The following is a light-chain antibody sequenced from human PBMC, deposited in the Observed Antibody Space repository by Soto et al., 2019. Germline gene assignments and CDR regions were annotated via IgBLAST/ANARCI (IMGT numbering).Light chain of an antibody. CDR2: DAS. J-gene: IGKJ3*01. Sequence: EMVMTQSPATLSVSPGERATLSFRASQSVSSDLAWYQQKPGQAPRLLIYDASSRASGVPARFSGSGSGTDFTLTISSLEPEDFAVYYCQQRKNWPRFTFGPGTKVDI. V-gene: IGKV3-11*01. CDR3: QQRKNWPRFT. CDR1: QSVSSD.